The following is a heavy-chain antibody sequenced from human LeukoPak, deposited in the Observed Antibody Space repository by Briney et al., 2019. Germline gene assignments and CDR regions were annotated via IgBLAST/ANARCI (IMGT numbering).Heavy chain of an antibody. CDR1: GLTISNNY. Sequence: PGGSLRLSCAVSGLTISNNYMSWVRQAPGKGLEWVSVIYPDGSSYYTDSVKGRFTISRDNSKNPVYLQMNSLRVDDTAVYFCARDRIGRSKDHWGQGSLVTVSS. CDR3: ARDRIGRSKDH. CDR2: IYPDGSS. V-gene: IGHV3-53*01. D-gene: IGHD1-14*01. J-gene: IGHJ4*02.